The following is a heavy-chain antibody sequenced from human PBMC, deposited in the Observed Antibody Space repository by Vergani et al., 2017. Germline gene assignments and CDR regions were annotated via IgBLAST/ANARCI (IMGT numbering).Heavy chain of an antibody. CDR2: INHSGST. CDR3: ARGRYYYGSVSYYRGRNFDY. CDR1: GGSFSGYY. J-gene: IGHJ4*02. D-gene: IGHD3-10*01. V-gene: IGHV4-34*01. Sequence: QVQLQQWGAGLLKPSETLSLTCAVYGGSFSGYYWSWIRQPPGKGLEWIGEINHSGSTNYNPSLKSRVTISVDTSKNQFSLKLSSVTAADTAVYYCARGRYYYGSVSYYRGRNFDYWGQGTLVTVSS.